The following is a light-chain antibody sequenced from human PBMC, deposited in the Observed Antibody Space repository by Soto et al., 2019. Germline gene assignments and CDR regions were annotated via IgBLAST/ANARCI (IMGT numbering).Light chain of an antibody. V-gene: IGKV3-20*01. CDR1: QSVSSY. J-gene: IGKJ1*01. CDR2: GAS. CDR3: QQYGSSPPRT. Sequence: ENVLPQTPATLSLSPGERSTLSFRSSQSVSSYLAWYQQKPGQAPSLLIYGASRRATGIPDRFSGSGSGADFTLSISRLEPEDFAVYYCQQYGSSPPRTFGQGTKVDIK.